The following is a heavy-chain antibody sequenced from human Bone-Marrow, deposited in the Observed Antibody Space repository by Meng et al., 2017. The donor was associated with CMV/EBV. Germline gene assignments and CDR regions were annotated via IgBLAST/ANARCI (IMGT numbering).Heavy chain of an antibody. Sequence: ASVQVSCKASGYIFTGYYMHWVRQAPGQGREWMGWINPNSGGTNYAQKFQGRVTMTRDTSISTAYMELSRLRSDDTAVYYCARDYDFWSGYYSGYYGMDVWGQGTTVTVSS. CDR1: GYIFTGYY. V-gene: IGHV1-2*02. J-gene: IGHJ6*02. CDR3: ARDYDFWSGYYSGYYGMDV. D-gene: IGHD3-3*01. CDR2: INPNSGGT.